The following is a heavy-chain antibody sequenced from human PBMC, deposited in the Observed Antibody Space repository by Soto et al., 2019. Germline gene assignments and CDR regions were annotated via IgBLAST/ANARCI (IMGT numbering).Heavy chain of an antibody. Sequence: VQLQQWGAGLLKPSETLSLTCAVYGGSFSGYYWTWMRQPPGTGMEWIGEINHSGSTNYNPSLKSRVTISVDTSKNQFSLKLTSVTAADTAVYFCARDKITALFDYWGQGTLVTVSS. CDR2: INHSGST. CDR1: GGSFSGYY. V-gene: IGHV4-34*01. CDR3: ARDKITALFDY. J-gene: IGHJ4*02. D-gene: IGHD3-10*01.